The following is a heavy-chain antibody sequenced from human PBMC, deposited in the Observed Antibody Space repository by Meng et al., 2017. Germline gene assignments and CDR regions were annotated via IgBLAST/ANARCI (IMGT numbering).Heavy chain of an antibody. D-gene: IGHD6-19*01. CDR1: GYTFTDYY. Sequence: QGEVGQPGGEGKKPWASVKVSCKASGYTFTDYYLHWVRQAPGQGLEWMGWINPHSGGTYFAQNFQGRVTLTSDTSISTAYMELSRLRSDDTAMYYCARRVAVAGNTSRVRWFDPWGQGTLVTVSS. CDR2: INPHSGGT. J-gene: IGHJ5*02. CDR3: ARRVAVAGNTSRVRWFDP. V-gene: IGHV1-2*02.